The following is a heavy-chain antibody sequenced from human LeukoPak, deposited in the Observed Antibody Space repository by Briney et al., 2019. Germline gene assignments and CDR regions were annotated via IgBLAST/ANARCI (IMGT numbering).Heavy chain of an antibody. J-gene: IGHJ4*02. D-gene: IGHD1-26*01. CDR3: ARGSIVGATFDYFDY. CDR1: GYTFTGYY. CDR2: IKPNSGGT. Sequence: GASVKASCKASGYTFTGYYIHWVRQAPGQGLEWMGWIKPNSGGTNYAQKFQGRVTMTRDTSISTAYMELSRLRSDDTAVYYCARGSIVGATFDYFDYWGQGTLVTVSS. V-gene: IGHV1-2*02.